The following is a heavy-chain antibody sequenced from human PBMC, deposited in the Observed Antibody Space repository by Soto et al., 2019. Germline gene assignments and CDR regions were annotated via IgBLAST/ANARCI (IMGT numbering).Heavy chain of an antibody. D-gene: IGHD3-10*01. J-gene: IGHJ4*02. Sequence: ASVKVSCKASGYTFTSYYIHWVRQAPGQGLEWMGIINPSGGSTSYAQKFQGRVTMTRDTSTSTVYMELSSLRSEDTAAYYCARDAMVRGVTTYFDYWGQGTLVTVSS. CDR3: ARDAMVRGVTTYFDY. CDR1: GYTFTSYY. V-gene: IGHV1-46*03. CDR2: INPSGGST.